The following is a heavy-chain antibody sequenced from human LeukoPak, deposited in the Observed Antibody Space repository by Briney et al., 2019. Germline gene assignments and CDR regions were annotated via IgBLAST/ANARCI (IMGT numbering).Heavy chain of an antibody. Sequence: SETLSLTCTVSGGSISSSSYYWGWIRQPPGKGLEWIGSIYYSGSTNYNPSLKSRVTISVDTSKNQFSLKLSSVTAADTAVYYCARVEDGYTYYYYYYYMDVWGKGTTVTVSS. V-gene: IGHV4-39*07. CDR2: IYYSGST. J-gene: IGHJ6*03. CDR1: GGSISSSSYY. D-gene: IGHD5-24*01. CDR3: ARVEDGYTYYYYYYYMDV.